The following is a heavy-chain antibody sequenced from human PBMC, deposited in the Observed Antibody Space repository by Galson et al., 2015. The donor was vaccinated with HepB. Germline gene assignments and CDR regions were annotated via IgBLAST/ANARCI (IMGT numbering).Heavy chain of an antibody. J-gene: IGHJ4*02. V-gene: IGHV4-39*01. D-gene: IGHD3-16*01. CDR2: FYYTGNT. Sequence: LRLSCAVSGFNFSPYSMNWVRQPPGKGLEWIGSFYYTGNTHYNPSLKSRVTISGDTSKNQFSLKLNSVTAADTAVYYCARHECVSKTYTADNWGQGTLVPVPS. CDR3: ARHECVSKTYTADN. CDR1: GFNFSPYSMN.